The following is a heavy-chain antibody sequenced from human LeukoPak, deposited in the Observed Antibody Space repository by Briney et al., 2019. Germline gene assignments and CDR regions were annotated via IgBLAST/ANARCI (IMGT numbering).Heavy chain of an antibody. Sequence: GGSLRLSCAASGFTFSSYGMHWVRQAPGKVLEWVAFIRYDGSNKYYADSVRRRFTISRDNSKNTLYLQMNSLRAEDTAVYYCAKDLHLGFDYWGQGTLVTVSS. J-gene: IGHJ4*02. V-gene: IGHV3-30*02. CDR1: GFTFSSYG. CDR3: AKDLHLGFDY. D-gene: IGHD3-16*01. CDR2: IRYDGSNK.